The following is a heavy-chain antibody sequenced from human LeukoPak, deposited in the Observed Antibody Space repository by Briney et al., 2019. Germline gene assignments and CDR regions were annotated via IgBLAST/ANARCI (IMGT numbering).Heavy chain of an antibody. Sequence: SETLSLTCAVYGGSFSGYYWSWIRQPPGKGLEWIGEINHSGSTNYNPSLKSRVTISVDTSKNQFSLKLSSVTAADTAVYYCARAGDSSGYSDYWDQGTLVTVSS. J-gene: IGHJ4*02. V-gene: IGHV4-34*01. CDR2: INHSGST. D-gene: IGHD3-22*01. CDR3: ARAGDSSGYSDY. CDR1: GGSFSGYY.